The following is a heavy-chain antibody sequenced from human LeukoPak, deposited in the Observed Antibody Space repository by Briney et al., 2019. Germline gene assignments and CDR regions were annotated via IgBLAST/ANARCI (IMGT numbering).Heavy chain of an antibody. CDR3: ARALAYCGGDCYVRAYYYYMDV. D-gene: IGHD2-21*02. V-gene: IGHV4-34*01. CDR1: GGSFSGYY. Sequence: SETLSLTCAAYGGSFSGYYWSWIRQPPGKGLEWIGEINHSGSTNYNPSLKSRVTISVDTSKNQFSLKLSSVTAADTAVYYCARALAYCGGDCYVRAYYYYMDVWGKGTTVTVSS. J-gene: IGHJ6*03. CDR2: INHSGST.